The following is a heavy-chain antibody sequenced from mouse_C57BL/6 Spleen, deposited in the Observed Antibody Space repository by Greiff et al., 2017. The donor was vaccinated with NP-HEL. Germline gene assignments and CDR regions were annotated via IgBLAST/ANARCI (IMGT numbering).Heavy chain of an antibody. CDR3: ASRGTRYFDV. CDR1: GYTFTSYW. V-gene: IGHV1-69*01. CDR2: IDPSDSYT. J-gene: IGHJ1*03. Sequence: VQLQQPGAELVMPGASVKLSCKASGYTFTSYWMHWVKQRPGQGLEWIGEIDPSDSYTNYNQKFKGKSTLTVDTSSSTAYMQLSSLTSEDSAVYYCASRGTRYFDVWGTGTTVTVSS. D-gene: IGHD3-3*01.